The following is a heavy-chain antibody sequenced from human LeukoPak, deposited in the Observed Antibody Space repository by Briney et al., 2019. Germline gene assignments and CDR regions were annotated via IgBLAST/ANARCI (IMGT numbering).Heavy chain of an antibody. CDR3: AKGPSADAFDI. CDR2: ISGSGGST. CDR1: GFPLSRYA. V-gene: IGHV3-23*01. Sequence: GSLSPSCAASGFPLSRYAMSWVRQAPGKGLEWVSGISGSGGSTYCADSVKGRFTISRDNSNNTVYLQMNSLRAGDTALFYCAKGPSADAFDIWGQGTMVTVSS. J-gene: IGHJ3*02.